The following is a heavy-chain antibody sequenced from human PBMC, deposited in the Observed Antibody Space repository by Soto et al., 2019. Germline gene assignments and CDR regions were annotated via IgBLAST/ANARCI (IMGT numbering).Heavy chain of an antibody. Sequence: LSLTCGISGDSVSSNSAAWNWLRQSPSRGLEWLGSTYYRSKWYNDYAVSVESRITINPDTSKNHFSLQLNFVTPEDTAVYFCARGEQYSGRIFDYWGQGTLVTVSS. J-gene: IGHJ4*02. CDR1: GDSVSSNSAA. V-gene: IGHV6-1*01. D-gene: IGHD1-26*01. CDR2: TYYRSKWYN. CDR3: ARGEQYSGRIFDY.